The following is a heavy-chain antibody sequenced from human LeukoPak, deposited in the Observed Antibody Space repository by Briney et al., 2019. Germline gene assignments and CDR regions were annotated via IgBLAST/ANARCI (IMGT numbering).Heavy chain of an antibody. J-gene: IGHJ4*02. CDR1: GFTFSNYW. D-gene: IGHD3-10*01. CDR3: AREGRLWFGACEY. V-gene: IGHV3-7*01. CDR2: IKQVGTEQ. Sequence: GGSQRLSCAASGFTFSNYWMSWVRQAPGRGLEWVASIKQVGTEQHYADSVKGRFTIPRDNANDSLYLQMNSLRVEDTAVYYCAREGRLWFGACEYWGQGALVTVSS.